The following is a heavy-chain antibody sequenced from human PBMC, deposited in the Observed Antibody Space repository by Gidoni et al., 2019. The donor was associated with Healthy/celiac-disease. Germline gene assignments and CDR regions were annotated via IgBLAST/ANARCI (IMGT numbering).Heavy chain of an antibody. CDR2: IYYSGST. V-gene: IGHV4-31*03. CDR3: ARGYYYDSSGYYPGTDAFDI. D-gene: IGHD3-22*01. J-gene: IGHJ3*02. Sequence: QVQLQESGPGLVKPSQTLSLPCTVSGCSISSGGYSWSWLRQHPGKGLEWIGYIYYSGSTYYNPSLKSRVTISVDTSKNQFSLKLSSVTAADTAVYYCARGYYYDSSGYYPGTDAFDIWGQGTMVTVSS. CDR1: GCSISSGGYS.